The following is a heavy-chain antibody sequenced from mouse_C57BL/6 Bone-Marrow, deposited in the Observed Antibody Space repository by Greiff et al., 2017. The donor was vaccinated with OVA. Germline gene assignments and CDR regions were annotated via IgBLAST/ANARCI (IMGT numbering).Heavy chain of an antibody. Sequence: QVQLQQPGAELVKPGASVKLSCKASGYTFTSYWMHWVKQRPGQGLEWIGMIHPNSGSTNYNEKFKSKATLTVDKSSSTAYMQLSSLTSEDSAVYYCAREGAYFFGYYAWFAYWGQGTLVTVSA. CDR2: IHPNSGST. CDR3: AREGAYFFGYYAWFAY. CDR1: GYTFTSYW. V-gene: IGHV1-64*01. D-gene: IGHD1-1*01. J-gene: IGHJ3*01.